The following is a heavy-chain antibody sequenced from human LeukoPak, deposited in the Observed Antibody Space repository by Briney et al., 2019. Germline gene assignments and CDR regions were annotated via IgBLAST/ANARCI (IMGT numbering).Heavy chain of an antibody. CDR1: GGSTSSGDYY. D-gene: IGHD3-22*01. Sequence: PSETLSLTCTVSGGSTSSGDYYWSWIRQPPGKGLEWIGYIYYSGSTYYNPSLKSRVTISVDTSKNQFSLKLSSVTAADTAVYYCARLDYYDSSGYYTSEYWGQGTLVTVSS. J-gene: IGHJ4*02. CDR3: ARLDYYDSSGYYTSEY. V-gene: IGHV4-30-4*01. CDR2: IYYSGST.